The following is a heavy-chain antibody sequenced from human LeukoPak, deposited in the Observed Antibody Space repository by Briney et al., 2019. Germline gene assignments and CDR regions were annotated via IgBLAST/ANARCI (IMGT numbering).Heavy chain of an antibody. Sequence: GASVKVSCKASGYTFTSYGISWVRQAPGQGLEWMGWISAYNGNTNYAQKLQGRVTMTTDTSTSTAYMELRSLRSDDTAVCYCARNLEDIVVVPAAIGADYWGQGTLVTVSS. V-gene: IGHV1-18*01. J-gene: IGHJ4*02. D-gene: IGHD2-2*01. CDR1: GYTFTSYG. CDR3: ARNLEDIVVVPAAIGADY. CDR2: ISAYNGNT.